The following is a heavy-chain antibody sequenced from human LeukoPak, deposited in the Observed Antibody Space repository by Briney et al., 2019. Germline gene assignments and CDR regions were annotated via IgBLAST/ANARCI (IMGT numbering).Heavy chain of an antibody. CDR1: GYTFTNLD. CDR2: MSPNSGDT. D-gene: IGHD1-1*01. V-gene: IGHV1-8*01. J-gene: IGHJ4*02. Sequence: ASVKVSCKTSGYTFTNLDINWLRQAPGQGLEWMGRMSPNSGDTGYAQTFQGRVSMTRDIFKSTAYMELSSLRSEDTAIYYCASNPPNTGDFYYWGLGTLVTVSS. CDR3: ASNPPNTGDFYY.